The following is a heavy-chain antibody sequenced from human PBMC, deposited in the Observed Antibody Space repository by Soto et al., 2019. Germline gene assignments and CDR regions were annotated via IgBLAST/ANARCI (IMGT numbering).Heavy chain of an antibody. CDR2: INHSGST. Sequence: QVQLQQWGAGLLKPSETLSLTCAVYGGSFSGYYWSWIRQPPGKGLEWIGEINHSGSTNYNPSLKSRVTISVDTSKNQFSLKLSSVTAADTAVYYCARGPVAGTRRGYFQHWGQGTLVTVSS. CDR3: ARGPVAGTRRGYFQH. J-gene: IGHJ1*01. D-gene: IGHD6-19*01. V-gene: IGHV4-34*01. CDR1: GGSFSGYY.